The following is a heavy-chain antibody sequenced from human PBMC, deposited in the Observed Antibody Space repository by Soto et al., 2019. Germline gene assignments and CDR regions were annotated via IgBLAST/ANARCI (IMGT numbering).Heavy chain of an antibody. V-gene: IGHV3-33*01. CDR3: ARAFCTNGVCHYFFHY. CDR2: IYYDGSNR. J-gene: IGHJ4*01. Sequence: PGGSLRLSCAASGFTFGTYAMHWVRQAPGKGLEWVAVIYYDGSNRYYGDAVKGRFTISRDNSKSTLYLQMSSLRAEDTAVYYCARAFCTNGVCHYFFHYWGHGTLVTVSS. D-gene: IGHD2-8*01. CDR1: GFTFGTYA.